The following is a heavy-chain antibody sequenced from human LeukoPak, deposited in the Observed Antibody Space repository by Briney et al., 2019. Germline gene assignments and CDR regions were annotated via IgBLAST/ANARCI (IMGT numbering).Heavy chain of an antibody. CDR1: GFSFSNYG. CDR3: ARDLLSLPHKYFDS. Sequence: GGSLRLSCAASGFSFSNYGMHWVRQAPGKGLEWVAYIRYDGSHKYYGDSVKGRFTISRDNSKNTVYLQMNSLRDEDTAVYYCARDLLSLPHKYFDSWGQGTLVTVSS. D-gene: IGHD3-16*01. CDR2: IRYDGSHK. V-gene: IGHV3-30*02. J-gene: IGHJ4*02.